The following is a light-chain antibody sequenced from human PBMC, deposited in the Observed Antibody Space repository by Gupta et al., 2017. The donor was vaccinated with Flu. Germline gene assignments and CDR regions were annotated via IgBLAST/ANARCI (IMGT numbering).Light chain of an antibody. Sequence: SVTISCTGTSSDGGGYNYVSWYQQYPGKAPKLMIYEVSKRPAGVPDRFSGSKSGNTAFLTVFGRQAEDEADYYCSSYVGSNTYVFGTGTKVTVL. V-gene: IGLV2-8*01. J-gene: IGLJ1*01. CDR1: SSDGGGYNY. CDR2: EVS. CDR3: SSYVGSNTYV.